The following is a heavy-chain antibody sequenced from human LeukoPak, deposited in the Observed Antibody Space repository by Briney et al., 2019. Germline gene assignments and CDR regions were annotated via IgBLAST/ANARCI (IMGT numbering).Heavy chain of an antibody. J-gene: IGHJ3*02. CDR1: GFTFTNHA. Sequence: GGSLRLSCAASGFTFTNHAMSWVRQAPGKGLEWVSAISGSGDATKYADSVKGQFTISRDNSKNTLYLQMNSLKAEDTAVYYCARGQARDDAFDIWGQGTMVTVSS. CDR2: ISGSGDAT. CDR3: ARGQARDDAFDI. V-gene: IGHV3-23*01. D-gene: IGHD5-12*01.